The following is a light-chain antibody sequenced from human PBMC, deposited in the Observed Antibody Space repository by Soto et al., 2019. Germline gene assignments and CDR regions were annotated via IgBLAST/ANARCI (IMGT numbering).Light chain of an antibody. Sequence: QSALTQPRSVSGSPGQSVTISCTGTSSDVGFYNYVSWYQQHPGKAPKLMIYDVTKRPSGVPDRFSGSKSGNTASLTISGLQAEDEADYYCCSYVGSYTWVFGGGTKLTVL. J-gene: IGLJ3*02. CDR3: CSYVGSYTWV. CDR1: SSDVGFYNY. CDR2: DVT. V-gene: IGLV2-11*01.